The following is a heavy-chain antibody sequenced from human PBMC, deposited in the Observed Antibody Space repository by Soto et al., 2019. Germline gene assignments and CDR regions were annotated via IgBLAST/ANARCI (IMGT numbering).Heavy chain of an antibody. V-gene: IGHV4-4*02. CDR1: DGSISTYDW. Sequence: SSETLSLTCVVSDGSISTYDWWTWVRQPPGKGLEWIGKMFHSGGADYSPSLKSRVTISADSSKNHCSLRLTAVTAADTAVYYCATGNVDSMLEYWGQGTQVTVSS. D-gene: IGHD3-3*01. CDR2: MFHSGGA. CDR3: ATGNVDSMLEY. J-gene: IGHJ4*02.